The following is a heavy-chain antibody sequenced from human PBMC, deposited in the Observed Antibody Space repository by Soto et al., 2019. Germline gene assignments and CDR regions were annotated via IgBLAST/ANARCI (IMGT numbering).Heavy chain of an antibody. Sequence: EVQLVESGGGLVQPGGSLRLSCVASGFTFNYYWMHWVRQAPGKGLVGVSRIQSDGSSPDYVDSVKGRFTISRDNAKNTLYLQMNTLRAEDTAVYYCARGGDPDYWGQGTLVTVSS. CDR1: GFTFNYYW. D-gene: IGHD2-21*02. V-gene: IGHV3-74*01. J-gene: IGHJ4*02. CDR3: ARGGDPDY. CDR2: IQSDGSSP.